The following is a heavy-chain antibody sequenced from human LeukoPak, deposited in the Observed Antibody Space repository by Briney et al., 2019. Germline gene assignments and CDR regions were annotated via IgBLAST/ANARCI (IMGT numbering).Heavy chain of an antibody. CDR3: ARGLGSGSYPFDY. D-gene: IGHD3-10*01. CDR2: ISGSSTSI. CDR1: GFTFNTYS. V-gene: IGHV3-48*02. J-gene: IGHJ4*02. Sequence: GGSLRLSCAASGFTFNTYSMNWVRQAPGKGLEWVSYISGSSTSIYHADSVKGRFTISRDNAKNSVFLQMNSLRDEDTAVYYCARGLGSGSYPFDYWGQGNLVTVSS.